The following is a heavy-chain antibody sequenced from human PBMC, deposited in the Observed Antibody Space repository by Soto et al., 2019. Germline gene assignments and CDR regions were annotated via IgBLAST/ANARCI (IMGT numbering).Heavy chain of an antibody. CDR1: GGSISSSSYY. Sequence: SETLSLTCTVSGGSISSSSYYWGLILQPPWKGLEWIGSIYYSGSTYYNPSLKSRVTISLDTSKNQFSLKLSYVTAADTAVYYCERRRSKTYYYDSSGYYSNWFDPWGQGTLVTVSS. CDR3: ERRRSKTYYYDSSGYYSNWFDP. D-gene: IGHD3-22*01. V-gene: IGHV4-39*01. J-gene: IGHJ5*02. CDR2: IYYSGST.